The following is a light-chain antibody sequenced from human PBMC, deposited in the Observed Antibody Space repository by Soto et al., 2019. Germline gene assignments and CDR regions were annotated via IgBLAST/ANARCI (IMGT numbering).Light chain of an antibody. CDR3: QQYGSSRIT. CDR1: QSVSSSY. J-gene: IGKJ5*01. Sequence: EIVLTQSPGTLSLSPGERATLSCRASQSVSSSYLVWHQQKPGQAPRLLIYAASSRATGIPDRFSGSGAGTDFTLTISRLEPEDFAVYYCQQYGSSRITFGQGTRRDNK. CDR2: AAS. V-gene: IGKV3-20*01.